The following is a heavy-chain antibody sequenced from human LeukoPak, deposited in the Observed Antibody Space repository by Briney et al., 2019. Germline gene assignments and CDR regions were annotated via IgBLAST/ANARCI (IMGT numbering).Heavy chain of an antibody. J-gene: IGHJ6*02. CDR1: GYTFTSYG. V-gene: IGHV1-3*01. CDR3: ASEDDGFGEAQDYYYGMDV. D-gene: IGHD3-10*01. Sequence: GASVKVSCKASGYTFTSYGISWVRQAPGQGLEWMGWINAGNGNTKYSQKFQGRVTITRDTSASTAYMELSSLRSEDTAVYYCASEDDGFGEAQDYYYGMDVWGQGTTVTVSS. CDR2: INAGNGNT.